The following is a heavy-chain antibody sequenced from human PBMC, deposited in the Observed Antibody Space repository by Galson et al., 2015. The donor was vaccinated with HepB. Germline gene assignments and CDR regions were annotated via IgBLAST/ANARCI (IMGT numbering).Heavy chain of an antibody. V-gene: IGHV3-30-3*01. Sequence: SLRLSCAASGFTLNNHTMHWVRQAPGNGLEWVSMISYDDVNKYFAGSVKGRFTISRDNSKKTLYLQMNSLRTEDTAVYYCARGTTDYDFGYYYGMDVWGPGTTVTVSS. J-gene: IGHJ6*02. CDR2: ISYDDVNK. CDR3: ARGTTDYDFGYYYGMDV. D-gene: IGHD4/OR15-4a*01. CDR1: GFTLNNHT.